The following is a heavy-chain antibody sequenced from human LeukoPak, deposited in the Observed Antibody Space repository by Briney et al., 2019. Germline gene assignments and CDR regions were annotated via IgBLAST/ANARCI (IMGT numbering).Heavy chain of an antibody. CDR3: ANEIIAAAGNRTDY. CDR1: GFTFSSYA. V-gene: IGHV3-23*01. D-gene: IGHD6-13*01. J-gene: IGHJ4*02. CDR2: ISGSGGST. Sequence: GGSLRLPCAASGFTFSSYAMSWVRQAPGKGLEWVSAISGSGGSTYYADSVKGRFTISRDNSKNTLYLQMNSLRAEDTAVYYCANEIIAAAGNRTDYWGQGTLVTVSS.